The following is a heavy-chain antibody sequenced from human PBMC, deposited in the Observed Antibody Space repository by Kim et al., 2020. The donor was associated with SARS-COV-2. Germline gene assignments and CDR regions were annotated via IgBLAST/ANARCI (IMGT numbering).Heavy chain of an antibody. CDR1: GFTFNSYW. D-gene: IGHD3-16*01. Sequence: GGSPRLSCAASGFTFNSYWMTWVRQAPGKGLEWVANIKQDGNKRYYADSVKGRFTISRDNAKNSLYLQMNSLRAEDTAVYYCARDTGLSSPLGLDVWGQGTTVTVSS. CDR2: IKQDGNKR. J-gene: IGHJ6*02. CDR3: ARDTGLSSPLGLDV. V-gene: IGHV3-7*01.